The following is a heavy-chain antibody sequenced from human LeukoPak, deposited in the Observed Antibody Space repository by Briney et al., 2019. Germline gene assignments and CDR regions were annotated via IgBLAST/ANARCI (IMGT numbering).Heavy chain of an antibody. Sequence: GGSLRLSCAASGFTFSNYGMQWVRQAPGKGLEWVAVVSYDGSTKYYEDSVKGRFTISRDNSKNTLYLQMDSLRPEDTAVYYCATDRATQYFDYWGQGTLVSVPS. V-gene: IGHV3-30*03. CDR1: GFTFSNYG. CDR2: VSYDGSTK. CDR3: ATDRATQYFDY. J-gene: IGHJ4*02. D-gene: IGHD2-15*01.